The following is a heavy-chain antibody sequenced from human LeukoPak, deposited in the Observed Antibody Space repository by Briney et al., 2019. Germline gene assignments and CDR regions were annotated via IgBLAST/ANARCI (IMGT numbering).Heavy chain of an antibody. J-gene: IGHJ6*03. CDR2: IHYSGRT. Sequence: SETLSLTCSVSSGSIISNNDYWGWIRQPPGKGLEGIATIHYSGRTYYNPSLKSRGTISVDTSQNQFSLRLSSLTAADTAVYYCARILARQFTSFSDSSPYTYYYMDVWGKGTTVTVSS. CDR3: ARILARQFTSFSDSSPYTYYYMDV. V-gene: IGHV4-39*07. CDR1: SGSIISNNDY. D-gene: IGHD2/OR15-2a*01.